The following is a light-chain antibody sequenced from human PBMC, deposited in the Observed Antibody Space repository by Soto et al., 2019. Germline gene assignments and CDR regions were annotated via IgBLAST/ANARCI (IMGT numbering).Light chain of an antibody. CDR3: QQYGSSLVT. CDR1: QSVSSSN. J-gene: IGKJ1*01. V-gene: IGKV3-20*01. Sequence: IVLTQSPGTLSLSPGERATLSCRASQSVSSSNLGWYHQKPGQAPRLLICGASSRATGIPDRFSGSGSGTDFTLTISRLEPEDFAVYYCQQYGSSLVTFGQGTKVDIK. CDR2: GAS.